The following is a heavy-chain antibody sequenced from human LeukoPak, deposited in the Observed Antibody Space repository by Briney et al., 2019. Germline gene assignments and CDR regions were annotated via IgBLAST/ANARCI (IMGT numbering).Heavy chain of an antibody. CDR3: ARVSAMANRPGFDP. J-gene: IGHJ5*02. CDR2: IYYSGST. D-gene: IGHD5-18*01. Sequence: PSETLSLTCTVSGVSISSGGYYWSWIRQHPGKGLEWIGYIYYSGSTYYNPSLKSRVTISVDTSKNQFSLKLSSVTAADTAVYYCARVSAMANRPGFDPWGQGTLVTVSS. V-gene: IGHV4-31*03. CDR1: GVSISSGGYY.